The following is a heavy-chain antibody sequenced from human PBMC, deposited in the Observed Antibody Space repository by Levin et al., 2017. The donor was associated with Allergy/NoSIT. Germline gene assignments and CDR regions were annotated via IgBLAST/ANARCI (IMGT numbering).Heavy chain of an antibody. V-gene: IGHV4-59*08. CDR2: IYYSGST. D-gene: IGHD6-19*01. CDR3: ARRGVGSSGWYGY. J-gene: IGHJ4*02. Sequence: SQTLSLTCTVSGGSISSYYWSWIRQPPGKGLEWIGYIYYSGSTNYNPSLKSRVTISVDTSKNQFSLKLSSVTAADTAVYYCARRGVGSSGWYGYWGQGTLVTVSS. CDR1: GGSISSYY.